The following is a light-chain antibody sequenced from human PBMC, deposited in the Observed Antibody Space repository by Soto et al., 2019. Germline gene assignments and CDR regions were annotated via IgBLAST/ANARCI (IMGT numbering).Light chain of an antibody. V-gene: IGKV1-5*03. J-gene: IGKJ1*01. CDR3: QQYNTYPWT. CDR1: QSISSW. CDR2: KAS. Sequence: DIQMTQSPSTLSASVGDRVTITCRASQSISSWLAWYQQKQGKAPKVLIYKASSLESGVPSRFSGSGSVTEFTLTISSLQPDDFATYYLQQYNTYPWTFGQGTQVEIK.